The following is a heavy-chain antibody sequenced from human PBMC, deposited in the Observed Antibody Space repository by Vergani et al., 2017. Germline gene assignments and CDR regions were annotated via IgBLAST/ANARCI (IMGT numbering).Heavy chain of an antibody. V-gene: IGHV3-11*01. CDR2: ISNSGNTI. Sequence: GQLLESGGGMVQPGGSLRLSCVASGFSFSDHYMTWIRQAPGKGLEWVSYISNSGNTIEYADSVKGRFSISRDNAKSSLFLQMDSLRAEDTAVYYCARDHRDYNNYPGTFDIWGQGSMVTVSS. D-gene: IGHD5-24*01. J-gene: IGHJ3*02. CDR3: ARDHRDYNNYPGTFDI. CDR1: GFSFSDHY.